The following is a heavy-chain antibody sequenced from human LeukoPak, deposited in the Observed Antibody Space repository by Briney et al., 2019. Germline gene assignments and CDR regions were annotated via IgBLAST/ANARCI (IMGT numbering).Heavy chain of an antibody. CDR3: TADLGITMVRGVIGDAFDI. CDR1: GFTFSSYS. Sequence: PGGSLRLSCAASGFTFSSYSMNCVRQAPGKGLEWVGRIKSKTDGGTTDYAAPVKGRFTISRDDSQNTLYLQMNSLKTEDTAVYYCTADLGITMVRGVIGDAFDIWGQGTMVTVSS. J-gene: IGHJ3*02. V-gene: IGHV3-15*01. CDR2: IKSKTDGGTT. D-gene: IGHD3-10*01.